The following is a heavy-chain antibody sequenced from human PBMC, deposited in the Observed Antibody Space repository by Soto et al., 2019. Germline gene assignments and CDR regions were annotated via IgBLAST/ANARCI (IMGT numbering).Heavy chain of an antibody. Sequence: VQLVESGGGVVQPGRSLRLSCAASGFTFSSYGMHWVRQAPGKGLEWVAVIWYDGSNKYYADSVKGRFTISRDNSKNTLYLQMNSLRAEDTAVYYCASTYYYDSSGLGDYWGQGTLVTVSS. J-gene: IGHJ4*02. CDR2: IWYDGSNK. CDR3: ASTYYYDSSGLGDY. V-gene: IGHV3-33*01. CDR1: GFTFSSYG. D-gene: IGHD3-22*01.